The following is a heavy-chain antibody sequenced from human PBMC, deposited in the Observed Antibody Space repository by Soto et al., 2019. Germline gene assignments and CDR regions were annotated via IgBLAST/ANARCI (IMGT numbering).Heavy chain of an antibody. CDR2: IYPGDSDT. D-gene: IGHD3-3*01. J-gene: IGHJ5*02. Sequence: EVQLVQSGAEVKKPGESLKISCKGSGYSFTSYWIGWVRQMPGKGLEWMGIIYPGDSDTRYSPSFQGQVTISADKSISTAYLQWSSLKASDTAMYYCARGPNDYDFWSGPDLVDPWGQGTLVTVSS. CDR1: GYSFTSYW. CDR3: ARGPNDYDFWSGPDLVDP. V-gene: IGHV5-51*01.